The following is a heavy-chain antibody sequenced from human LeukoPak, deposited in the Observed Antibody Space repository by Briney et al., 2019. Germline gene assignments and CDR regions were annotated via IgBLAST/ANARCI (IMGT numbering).Heavy chain of an antibody. CDR1: GGSFSGYY. D-gene: IGHD5-24*01. V-gene: IGHV4-34*01. Sequence: SETLSLTCAVYGGSFSGYYWSWIRQPPGKGLEWIGEINHSGSTNYNPSLKSRVTISVDTSKNQFSLKLSFVTAADTAVYYCAKGRRDGYNFDFDHWGQGTLVTVSS. CDR3: AKGRRDGYNFDFDH. CDR2: INHSGST. J-gene: IGHJ4*02.